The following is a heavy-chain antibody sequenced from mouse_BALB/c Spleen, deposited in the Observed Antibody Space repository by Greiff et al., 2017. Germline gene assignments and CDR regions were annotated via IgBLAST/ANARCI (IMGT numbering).Heavy chain of an antibody. Sequence: QVQLKQSGAELMKPGASVKISCKATGYTFSSYWIEWVKQRPGHGLEWIGEILPGSGSTNYNEKFKGKATFTADTSSNTAYMQLSSLTSEDSAVYYCARYYRQFAYWGQGTLVTVSA. J-gene: IGHJ3*01. CDR1: GYTFSSYW. D-gene: IGHD2-14*01. CDR2: ILPGSGST. CDR3: ARYYRQFAY. V-gene: IGHV1-9*01.